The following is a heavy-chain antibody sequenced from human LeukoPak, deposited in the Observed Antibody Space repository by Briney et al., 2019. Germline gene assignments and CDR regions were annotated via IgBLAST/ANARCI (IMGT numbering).Heavy chain of an antibody. J-gene: IGHJ4*02. CDR3: ARSRYSSGWYLNY. V-gene: IGHV1-18*04. Sequence: ASVKVSCKAFGDTFSHYGVSWVRQAPGQRLEWMGWVSGSTGNTNYAQKFQDRVTMTTDTSTTTAYMEVRSLRSDDTAVYYCARSRYSSGWYLNYWGQGTPVTVSA. CDR2: VSGSTGNT. CDR1: GDTFSHYG. D-gene: IGHD6-19*01.